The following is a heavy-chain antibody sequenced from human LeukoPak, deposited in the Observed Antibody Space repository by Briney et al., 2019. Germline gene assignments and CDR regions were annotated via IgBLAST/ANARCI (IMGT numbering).Heavy chain of an antibody. CDR1: GFTFSSYA. D-gene: IGHD2-15*01. CDR3: AEGSRYCSGGSCYPADY. Sequence: PGGSLRLSCAASGFTFSSYAMSWVRQAPGKGLEWVSAISGSGGSTYYADSVKGRFTISRDNSKNTLYLQMNSLRAEDTAVYYCAEGSRYCSGGSCYPADYWGQGTLVTVSS. V-gene: IGHV3-23*01. CDR2: ISGSGGST. J-gene: IGHJ4*02.